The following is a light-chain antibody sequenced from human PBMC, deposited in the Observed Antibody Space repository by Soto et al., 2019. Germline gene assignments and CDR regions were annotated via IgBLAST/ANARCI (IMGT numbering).Light chain of an antibody. CDR2: EVS. V-gene: IGLV2-8*01. J-gene: IGLJ2*01. CDR3: SSYAGSSTVV. CDR1: SSDVGGYNY. Sequence: QSALTQPPSASGSPGQSVTISCTGSSSDVGGYNYVSWYQQHPGKAPKLMIYEVSKRPSGVPDRLSGSKSGNTASLTVSGLQAEDEADYYCSSYAGSSTVVFGGGTKLTVL.